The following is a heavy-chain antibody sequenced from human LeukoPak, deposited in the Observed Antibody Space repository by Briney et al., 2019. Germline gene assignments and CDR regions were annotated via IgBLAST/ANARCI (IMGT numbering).Heavy chain of an antibody. CDR1: GFTFSSYG. Sequence: GRSLRLSCAASGFTFSSYGMHWVRQAPGKGLEWVAVISYDGSNKYYADSVKGRFTISRDNAKNSLYLQMNSLGAEDTAVYYCARDQTRCSGSSCYFDYWGQGTLVTVSS. D-gene: IGHD2-15*01. V-gene: IGHV3-30*03. CDR2: ISYDGSNK. J-gene: IGHJ4*02. CDR3: ARDQTRCSGSSCYFDY.